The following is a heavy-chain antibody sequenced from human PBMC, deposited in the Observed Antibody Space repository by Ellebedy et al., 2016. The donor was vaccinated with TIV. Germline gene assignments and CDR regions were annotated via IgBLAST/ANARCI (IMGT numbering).Heavy chain of an antibody. CDR1: GFTFSSYW. Sequence: GESLKISCAASGFTFSSYWMHWVRQAPGKGFVWVSRINSDGSSTNYADSVKGRFTISRDNAKNTLYLQMNSLRAEDTAVYYCASMVPFDYWGQGTLVTVSS. J-gene: IGHJ4*02. V-gene: IGHV3-74*01. D-gene: IGHD3-10*01. CDR3: ASMVPFDY. CDR2: INSDGSST.